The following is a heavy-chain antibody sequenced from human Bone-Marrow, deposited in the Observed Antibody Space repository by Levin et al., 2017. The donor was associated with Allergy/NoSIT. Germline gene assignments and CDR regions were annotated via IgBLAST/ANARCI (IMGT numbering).Heavy chain of an antibody. J-gene: IGHJ4*02. V-gene: IGHV3-74*01. D-gene: IGHD3-10*01. CDR3: ASMIRGAGSDY. CDR1: GFTFLSHW. CDR2: INSDASST. Sequence: LSLTCAASGFTFLSHWMHWVRQAPGKGLVWVSGINSDASSTTYADSVKGRFTISRDNAKNTLYLQMNSLRAEDTAVYYCASMIRGAGSDYWGQGTQVTVSS.